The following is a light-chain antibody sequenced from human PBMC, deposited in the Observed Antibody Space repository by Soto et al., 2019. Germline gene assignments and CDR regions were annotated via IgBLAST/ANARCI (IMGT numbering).Light chain of an antibody. CDR2: DNN. J-gene: IGLJ2*01. Sequence: QSVLTQPPSVSAAPGQKVTISCSGSSSNIGKNAVCWYQHFPGTAPKLLIYDNNKRPSGIPDRFSGSKSGTSATLAIAGLQTGDEADYYCDAWDGSLGSVLFGGGTKLTVL. CDR1: SSNIGKNA. CDR3: DAWDGSLGSVL. V-gene: IGLV1-51*01.